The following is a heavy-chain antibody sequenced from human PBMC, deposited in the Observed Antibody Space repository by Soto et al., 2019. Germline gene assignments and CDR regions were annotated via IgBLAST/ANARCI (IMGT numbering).Heavy chain of an antibody. Sequence: GESLKISCKGSGFTFTSYWIGWVRQMPGKGLECMGIIYPGDSDTRYSPSFQGQVTISADKSISTAYLQWSSLKASDTAMYYCAGGGVRGVITRTRDYYGMDVWGQGTTVTVSS. D-gene: IGHD3-10*01. CDR1: GFTFTSYW. J-gene: IGHJ6*02. CDR2: IYPGDSDT. V-gene: IGHV5-51*01. CDR3: AGGGVRGVITRTRDYYGMDV.